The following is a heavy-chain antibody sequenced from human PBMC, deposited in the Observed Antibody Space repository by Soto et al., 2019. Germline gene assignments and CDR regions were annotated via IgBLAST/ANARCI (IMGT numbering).Heavy chain of an antibody. J-gene: IGHJ3*02. Sequence: QVHLQQWGAGLLKPSETLSLTCGVYSGSFGTSYWAWIRQSPEKGLEWIGEINHNGDSNYNPSLKMRVTISLDMSENQFSLKLTPVAAADTAVYYCARVTMFPDAFDIWGQGTPVIVSS. D-gene: IGHD3-10*02. CDR2: INHNGDS. V-gene: IGHV4-34*01. CDR1: SGSFGTSY. CDR3: ARVTMFPDAFDI.